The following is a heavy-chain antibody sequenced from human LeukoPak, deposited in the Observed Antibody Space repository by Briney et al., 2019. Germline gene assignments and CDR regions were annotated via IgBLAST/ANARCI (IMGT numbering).Heavy chain of an antibody. CDR1: GGSIINYY. D-gene: IGHD3-16*02. CDR2: IYYSGST. CDR3: AREVDYDYVWGSYRPFHAFDI. V-gene: IGHV4-59*01. J-gene: IGHJ3*02. Sequence: SETLSLTCTVSGGSIINYYWSWIRQPPGKGLEWLGYIYYSGSTNYNPSLKSRVTMSVDTSKNQFSLKLSSVTAADTAVYYCAREVDYDYVWGSYRPFHAFDIWGQGTMVTVSS.